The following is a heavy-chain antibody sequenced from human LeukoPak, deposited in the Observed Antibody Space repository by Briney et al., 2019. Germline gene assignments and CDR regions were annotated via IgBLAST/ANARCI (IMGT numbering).Heavy chain of an antibody. D-gene: IGHD1-26*01. J-gene: IGHJ1*01. CDR2: MNPITGNT. V-gene: IGHV1-8*01. CDR1: GYTFSSYD. Sequence: ASVRVSCKASGYTFSSYDINWVRQATGQGLEWMGWMNPITGNTGHPQKLQGRVTMTTDTSTSTAYMELRSLRSDDTAVYYCARSGRLSRGYFQHWGQGTLVTVSS. CDR3: ARSGRLSRGYFQH.